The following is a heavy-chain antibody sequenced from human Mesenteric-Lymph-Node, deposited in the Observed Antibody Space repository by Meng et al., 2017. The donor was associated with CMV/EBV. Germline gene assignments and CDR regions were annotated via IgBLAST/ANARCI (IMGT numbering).Heavy chain of an antibody. Sequence: LSLTCAASGFLFSTYHIHWVRQAPGKGLEWVAFISLDGYREYFADSVKGRFAVSRDNSETTASLHMNSLRAEDTAVYHCVRELPDTYRFDNWGQGTLVTVSS. D-gene: IGHD3-10*01. CDR2: ISLDGYRE. CDR3: VRELPDTYRFDN. CDR1: GFLFSTYH. V-gene: IGHV3-30*02. J-gene: IGHJ4*02.